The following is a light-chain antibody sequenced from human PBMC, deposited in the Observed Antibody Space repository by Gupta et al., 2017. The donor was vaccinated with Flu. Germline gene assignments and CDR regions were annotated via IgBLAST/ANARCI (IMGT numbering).Light chain of an antibody. J-gene: IGKJ4*01. Sequence: DIVLTQSPATLSLSPGERATLSCRASQSVSSYLAWYQQKPGQAPRLLIYDASNRATGIPARFSGSGSGTDFTLTISSLVPDDFAVYYCQQRSYWPRLTFGGGTKVEIK. CDR1: QSVSSY. V-gene: IGKV3-11*01. CDR3: QQRSYWPRLT. CDR2: DAS.